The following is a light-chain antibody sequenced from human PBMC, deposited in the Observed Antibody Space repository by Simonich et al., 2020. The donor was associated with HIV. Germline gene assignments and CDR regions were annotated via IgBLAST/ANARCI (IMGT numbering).Light chain of an antibody. J-gene: IGKJ4*01. Sequence: EVVMTQSPVTLSVSPGERATPPCRASQSVSSNLAWYQQKPGQAPRLVISGASTRATGIPARFSGSGSGTEFTLTISSLQSEDFALYYCQQYNDWPTFGGGTKVEIK. CDR2: GAS. CDR3: QQYNDWPT. CDR1: QSVSSN. V-gene: IGKV3-15*01.